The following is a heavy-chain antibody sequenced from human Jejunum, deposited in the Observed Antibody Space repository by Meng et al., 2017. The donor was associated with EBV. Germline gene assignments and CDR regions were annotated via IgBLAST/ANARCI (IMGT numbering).Heavy chain of an antibody. Sequence: PSGSLAPNGGGSGGSMRNNFWWKLARPAPGKGLEWIGEIYHSGLTNYNPSLKSRVTISVDTSKNKFSLNLASVTAADTAVYYCARSPGSWRLDYWGQGTLVTVSS. J-gene: IGHJ4*02. CDR2: IYHSGLT. V-gene: IGHV4-4*02. D-gene: IGHD3-10*01. CDR1: GGSMRNNFW. CDR3: ARSPGSWRLDY.